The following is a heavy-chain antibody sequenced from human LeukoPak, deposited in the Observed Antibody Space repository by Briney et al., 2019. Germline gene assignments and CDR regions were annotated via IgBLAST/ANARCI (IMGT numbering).Heavy chain of an antibody. CDR2: IYTSGST. CDR3: ARDRITMVRGVIVNWFDP. Sequence: SETLSLTCTVSGGSISSYYWSWIRQPAGKGLEWIGRIYTSGSTNYNPSLKSRVTISVDTSKNQFSLKPSSVTAADTAVYYCARDRITMVRGVIVNWFDPWGQGTLVTVSS. J-gene: IGHJ5*02. D-gene: IGHD3-10*01. CDR1: GGSISSYY. V-gene: IGHV4-4*07.